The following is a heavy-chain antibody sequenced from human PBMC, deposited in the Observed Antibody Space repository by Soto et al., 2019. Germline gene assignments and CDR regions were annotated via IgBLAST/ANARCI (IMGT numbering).Heavy chain of an antibody. CDR2: INHSGST. CDR1: GGSFSGYY. Sequence: QVQLQQWGAGLLKPSETLSLTCAVYGGSFSGYYWSWIRQPPGKGLEWIGEINHSGSTNYNPSLKSRVTISVDTSKNQFSLKLSSVTAADTAVYYCAREGSGYPDWYFDLWGRGTLVTVSS. CDR3: AREGSGYPDWYFDL. D-gene: IGHD3-22*01. J-gene: IGHJ2*01. V-gene: IGHV4-34*01.